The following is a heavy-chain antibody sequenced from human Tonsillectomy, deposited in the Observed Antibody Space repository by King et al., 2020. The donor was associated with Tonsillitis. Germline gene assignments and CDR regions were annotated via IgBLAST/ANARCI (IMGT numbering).Heavy chain of an antibody. V-gene: IGHV3-11*01. CDR2: IVKSGDDI. D-gene: IGHD1-26*01. Sequence: VQLVESGGGLVKPGGSLRLSCAASGFTFSDYYMGWIPRAPGKTLECISYIVKSGDDIYIADSVKGRFTISRDNAKHSLYLQMTTLRAEDTALYYCARARGSYAFDYWGQTTLVTVSS. CDR3: ARARGSYAFDY. J-gene: IGHJ4*02. CDR1: GFTFSDYY.